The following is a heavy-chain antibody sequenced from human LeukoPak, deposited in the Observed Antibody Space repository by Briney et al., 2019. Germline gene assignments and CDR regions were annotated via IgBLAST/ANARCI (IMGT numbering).Heavy chain of an antibody. D-gene: IGHD3-10*01. J-gene: IGHJ4*02. CDR2: ISSSSTYI. CDR1: GFIYSSYN. Sequence: PGGSLRLSCAASGFIYSSYNMNWVRQARAKGLEWVSSISSSSTYIYYADSVKGRFTISRDNAKNSLYLQMNSLRAEDTAVYYCARDPLRITQRGYFEYWGQGTLVTVSS. CDR3: ARDPLRITQRGYFEY. V-gene: IGHV3-21*01.